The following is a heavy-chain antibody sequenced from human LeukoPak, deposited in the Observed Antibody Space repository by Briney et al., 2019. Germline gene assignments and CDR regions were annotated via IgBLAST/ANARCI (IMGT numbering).Heavy chain of an antibody. J-gene: IGHJ4*02. Sequence: GGSLRLSCAASGFTFSSYGMHWVRQAPGKGLEWVAVIWYDGSKKYYADSVKGRFTISRDNSKNTLYLQMNSLRAEVTAVYYCARLRAIGYFDYWGQGTLVTVSS. CDR2: IWYDGSKK. V-gene: IGHV3-33*01. CDR1: GFTFSSYG. CDR3: ARLRAIGYFDY.